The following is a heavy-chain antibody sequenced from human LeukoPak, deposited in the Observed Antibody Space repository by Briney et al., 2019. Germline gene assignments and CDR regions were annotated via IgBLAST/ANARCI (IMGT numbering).Heavy chain of an antibody. J-gene: IGHJ5*02. V-gene: IGHV1-69*04. CDR3: ARSRWLHTYNWFDP. D-gene: IGHD5-12*01. Sequence: SVKVSCKASGGTFSSYAISWVRQAPGQGLEWMGRIIPILGIANYAQKFQSRVTITADKSTSTAYMELSSLRSEDTAVYYCARSRWLHTYNWFDPWGQGTLVTVSS. CDR1: GGTFSSYA. CDR2: IIPILGIA.